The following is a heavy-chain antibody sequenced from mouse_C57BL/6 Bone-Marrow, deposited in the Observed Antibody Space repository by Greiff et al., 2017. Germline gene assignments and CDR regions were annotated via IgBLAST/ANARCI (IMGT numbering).Heavy chain of an antibody. CDR1: GYAFSSSW. CDR2: IYPGAGDT. CDR3: ARGGDDYGYFDV. Sequence: VQLQQSGPELVKPGASVKISCKASGYAFSSSWMNWVKQRPGKGLEWIGRIYPGAGDTNYNGKFKGKATLTADTSSSTAYMQLSSLTSEDSAVYFCARGGDDYGYFDVWGTGTTVTVSS. V-gene: IGHV1-82*01. J-gene: IGHJ1*03. D-gene: IGHD2-4*01.